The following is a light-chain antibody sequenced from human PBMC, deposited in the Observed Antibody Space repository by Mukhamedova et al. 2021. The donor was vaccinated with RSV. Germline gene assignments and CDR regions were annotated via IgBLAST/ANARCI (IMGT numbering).Light chain of an antibody. Sequence: GRTNVHWYQLKPGQAPVLVIYRDNNRPSGIPERFSGSNSGNTATLTISGAQTGDEADYFCQVWDGNTVPFGTGTKVTVL. V-gene: IGLV3-9*01. CDR1: GRTN. J-gene: IGLJ1*01. CDR2: RDN. CDR3: QVWDGNTVP.